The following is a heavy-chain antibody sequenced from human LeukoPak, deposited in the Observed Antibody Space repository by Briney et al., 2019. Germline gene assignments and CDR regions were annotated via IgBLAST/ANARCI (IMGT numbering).Heavy chain of an antibody. CDR3: ARGVDTAMVMGLDYYYYMDV. Sequence: PSETLSLTCTVSGGSISSYYWSWVRQRPRKGLEWIGYIYYIGSTNYNPSLTSRVTISVDTSKNQFSLKLSSVTAADTAVYYCARGVDTAMVMGLDYYYYMDVWGKGTTVTVSS. J-gene: IGHJ6*03. V-gene: IGHV4-59*01. CDR1: GGSISSYY. D-gene: IGHD5-18*01. CDR2: IYYIGST.